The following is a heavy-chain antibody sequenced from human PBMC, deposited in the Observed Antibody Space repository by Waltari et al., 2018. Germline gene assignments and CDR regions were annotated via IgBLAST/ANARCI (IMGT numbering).Heavy chain of an antibody. J-gene: IGHJ4*02. CDR1: GFSFSEYG. Sequence: EVQLVESGGRLVQPGRSLRLSCATSGFSFSEYGISWFRHVPGKGLEGVGFLRSEAYGGTPEYAASVRGRFTISRDDSKCLAYLQMNNLRTEDTAVYYCNGRDDYNGGHWGQGTLVTVSS. D-gene: IGHD4-4*01. V-gene: IGHV3-49*03. CDR3: NGRDDYNGGH. CDR2: LRSEAYGGTP.